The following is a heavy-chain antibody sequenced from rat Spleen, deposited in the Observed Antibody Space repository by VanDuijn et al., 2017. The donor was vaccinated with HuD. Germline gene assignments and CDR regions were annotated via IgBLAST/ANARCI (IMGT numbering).Heavy chain of an antibody. Sequence: QVQLKESGPGLVQPSQTLSLTCTVSGFSLISNSVHWVRQPPGKGLEWMGGLWGHGKTDYNSALKSRLSINRDTSKSQVFLKMNSLLTDDTAIYYCTRESWGYVMDAWGQGASVTVSS. CDR1: GFSLISNS. CDR2: LWGHGKT. D-gene: IGHD5-1*01. CDR3: TRESWGYVMDA. J-gene: IGHJ4*01. V-gene: IGHV2-1*01.